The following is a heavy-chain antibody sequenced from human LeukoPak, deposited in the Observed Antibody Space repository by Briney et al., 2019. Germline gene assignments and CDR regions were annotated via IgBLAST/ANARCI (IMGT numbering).Heavy chain of an antibody. J-gene: IGHJ4*02. D-gene: IGHD5-24*01. V-gene: IGHV4-39*07. CDR3: AKEGGMATDS. CDR2: IYSSGST. Sequence: SETLSLTCTVSGGSISSSSYYWGWIRQPPGKGLEWIGTIYSSGSTYSNPSLKSRVSISLDTSKNQFSLKLNSVTAADTAVYYCAKEGGMATDSWGQGTLVTVSS. CDR1: GGSISSSSYY.